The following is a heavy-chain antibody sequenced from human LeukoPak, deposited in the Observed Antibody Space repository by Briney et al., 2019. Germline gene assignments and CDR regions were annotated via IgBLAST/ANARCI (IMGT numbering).Heavy chain of an antibody. CDR2: IRYDGSNK. V-gene: IGHV3-30*02. J-gene: IGHJ5*02. CDR1: GSTFSSYG. CDR3: AKGSVLRFLEWVHNWFDP. Sequence: GGSLRLSCAASGSTFSSYGMHWVRQAPGKGLEWVAFIRYDGSNKYYADSVKGRFTISRDNSKNTLYLQMNSLRAEDTAVYYCAKGSVLRFLEWVHNWFDPWGQGTLVTVSS. D-gene: IGHD3-3*01.